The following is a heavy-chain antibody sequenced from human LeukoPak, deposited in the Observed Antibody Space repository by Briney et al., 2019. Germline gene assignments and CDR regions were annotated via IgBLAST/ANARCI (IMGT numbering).Heavy chain of an antibody. V-gene: IGHV5-51*01. CDR3: ARADYYDSSGYSAAHDAFDI. D-gene: IGHD3-22*01. CDR1: GYSFTSYW. J-gene: IGHJ3*02. CDR2: IYPGDSDT. Sequence: GESLKISCKGSGYSFTSYWIGWVRQMPGKGLEWMGIIYPGDSDTRYSPSFQGQVTISADKFISTAYLQWSSLKASDTAMYYCARADYYDSSGYSAAHDAFDIWGQGTMVTVSS.